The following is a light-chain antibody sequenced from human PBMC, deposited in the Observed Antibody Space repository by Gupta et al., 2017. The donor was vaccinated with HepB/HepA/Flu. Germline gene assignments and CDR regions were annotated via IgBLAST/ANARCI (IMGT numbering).Light chain of an antibody. V-gene: IGLV4-69*01. CDR1: SGHSSYA. Sequence: QLVLTQSPSASASLGASVKLTCTLSSGHSSYAIAWHQQQPEKGARYLMKLNSDGSHSKGDGIPDRFSGSSSGAERYLTISSHQAEDEADYYCQTWGTGIQGVFGGGTKLTVL. CDR2: LNSDGSH. J-gene: IGLJ3*02. CDR3: QTWGTGIQGV.